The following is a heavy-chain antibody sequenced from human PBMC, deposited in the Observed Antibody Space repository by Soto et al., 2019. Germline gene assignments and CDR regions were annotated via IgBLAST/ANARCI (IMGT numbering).Heavy chain of an antibody. Sequence: PGGSLRLSCAASGFTFSSYAMSWVRQAPGKGLEWVSAISVSGGSTYYADSVKGRFTISRDNSKNTLYLDMNSLRAQDTAIYYCSKTRHSGSYYGGSYWGRGTPVTLSS. CDR1: GFTFSSYA. J-gene: IGHJ4*02. CDR2: ISVSGGST. D-gene: IGHD1-26*01. CDR3: SKTRHSGSYYGGSY. V-gene: IGHV3-23*01.